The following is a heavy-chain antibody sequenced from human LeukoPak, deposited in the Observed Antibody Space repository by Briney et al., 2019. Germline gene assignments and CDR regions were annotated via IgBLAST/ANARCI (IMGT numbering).Heavy chain of an antibody. J-gene: IGHJ6*04. D-gene: IGHD3-10*02. Sequence: PGGTLGLSCAASGFTFSNHGMNWVRQAPGKGLEWVSYISSSGSTIYYADSVKGRFTISRDNAKNSLYLQMNSLRAEDTAVYYCAELGITMIGGVWGKGTTVTISS. V-gene: IGHV3-48*04. CDR2: ISSSGSTI. CDR1: GFTFSNHG. CDR3: AELGITMIGGV.